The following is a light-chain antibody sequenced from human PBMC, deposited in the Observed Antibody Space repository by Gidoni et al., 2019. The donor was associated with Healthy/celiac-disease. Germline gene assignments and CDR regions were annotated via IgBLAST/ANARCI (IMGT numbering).Light chain of an antibody. CDR1: QDISNY. CDR2: DAS. V-gene: IGKV1-33*01. CDR3: QQYDNLPLYT. J-gene: IGKJ2*01. Sequence: DIQMTQSPSSLSDSVGDRVNITCQASQDISNYLNWYQQKPGKAPKLLIYDASNLETGVPSRFSGSGSGTDVTFTIRSLQPEDIATYYCQQYDNLPLYTFGQGTKLEIK.